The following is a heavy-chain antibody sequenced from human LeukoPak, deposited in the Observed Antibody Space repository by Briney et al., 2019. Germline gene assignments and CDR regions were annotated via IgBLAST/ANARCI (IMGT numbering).Heavy chain of an antibody. CDR2: TFYRSKWYN. CDR1: GDSVSSNSAA. Sequence: SQTLSLTCAISGDSVSSNSAAWNWIRQSPSRGLEWLGRTFYRSKWYNDYAVSVKSRITIDPDTSENQFSLQLNSVTPEDTAVYYCARAPAGSSWPANFDYWGQGTLVTVSS. V-gene: IGHV6-1*01. D-gene: IGHD6-13*01. J-gene: IGHJ4*02. CDR3: ARAPAGSSWPANFDY.